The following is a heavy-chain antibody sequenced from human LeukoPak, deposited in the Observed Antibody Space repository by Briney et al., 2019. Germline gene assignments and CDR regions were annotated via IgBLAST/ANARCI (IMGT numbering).Heavy chain of an antibody. J-gene: IGHJ4*02. CDR1: GFTFSSYA. CDR3: AREFGVFWSGYGY. CDR2: ISYDGSNK. V-gene: IGHV3-30-3*01. Sequence: GGSLRLSCAASGFTFSSYAMHWVRQAPGKGLEWVAVISYDGSNKYYADSVKGRFTISRDNSKNTLYLQMNSPRAEDTAVYYCAREFGVFWSGYGYWGQGTLVTVSS. D-gene: IGHD3-3*01.